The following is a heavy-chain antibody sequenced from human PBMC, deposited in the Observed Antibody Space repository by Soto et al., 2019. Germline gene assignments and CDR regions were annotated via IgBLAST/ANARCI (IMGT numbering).Heavy chain of an antibody. Sequence: QPGWSLRLSCSASGFTFSSSAFHWVRHAPGKGLQYVLAISSNGRSTYYADSVKGRFTISRDNSKNTLYLQMSSLTSDDTAMYYNVKGGGEYSSSSIWFDPWVQGP. CDR1: GFTFSSSA. V-gene: IGHV3-64D*06. CDR3: VKGGGEYSSSSIWFDP. D-gene: IGHD6-6*01. CDR2: ISSNGRST. J-gene: IGHJ5*02.